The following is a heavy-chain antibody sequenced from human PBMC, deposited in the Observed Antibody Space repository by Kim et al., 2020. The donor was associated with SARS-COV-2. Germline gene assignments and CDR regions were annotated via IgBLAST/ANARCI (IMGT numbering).Heavy chain of an antibody. Sequence: GGSLRLSCAASGFTFSSYAMSWVRQAPGKGLEWVSAISGSGGSTYYADSVKGRFTISRDNSKNTLYLQMNSLRAEDTAVYYCAKDGWTPSTGIQLWSPPRENFDYWGQGTLVTVSS. CDR1: GFTFSSYA. V-gene: IGHV3-23*01. CDR2: ISGSGGST. CDR3: AKDGWTPSTGIQLWSPPRENFDY. D-gene: IGHD5-18*01. J-gene: IGHJ4*02.